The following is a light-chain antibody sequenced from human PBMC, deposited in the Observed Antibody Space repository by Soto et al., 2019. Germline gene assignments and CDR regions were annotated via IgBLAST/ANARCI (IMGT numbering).Light chain of an antibody. J-gene: IGLJ1*01. CDR1: SSNIGAGYD. Sequence: QSVLTQPPSGSGAPGQRVTISCTGSSSNIGAGYDVHWYQQLPGTAPKLLLYGNSNRPSGVPDRFSGSKSGTSASLAITGLQAEDEADYYCQSYDSSMSGSYVFGTGTKLTVL. CDR3: QSYDSSMSGSYV. CDR2: GNS. V-gene: IGLV1-40*01.